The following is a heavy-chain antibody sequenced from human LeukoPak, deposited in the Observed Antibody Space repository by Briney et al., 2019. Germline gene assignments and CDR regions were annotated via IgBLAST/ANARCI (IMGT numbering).Heavy chain of an antibody. CDR1: GYTFTSYG. D-gene: IGHD6-19*01. V-gene: IGHV1-18*01. CDR2: ISAYNGNT. Sequence: ASVKVSCKASGYTFTSYGISWVRQAPGQGLEWMGWISAYNGNTNYAQKLQGRVTMTTDTSTSTAYMELRSLRSDDTAVYYGARGEGIAVAGTSDYWGQGTLVTVSS. J-gene: IGHJ4*02. CDR3: ARGEGIAVAGTSDY.